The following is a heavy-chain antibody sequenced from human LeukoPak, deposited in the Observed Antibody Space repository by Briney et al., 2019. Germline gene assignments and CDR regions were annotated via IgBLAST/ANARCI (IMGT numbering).Heavy chain of an antibody. CDR3: ARDPGNGIAAAGTDDY. V-gene: IGHV1-2*02. Sequence: ASVKASCKASGYTFTGYYMHWVRQAPGQGLEWMGWINPNSGGTNYAQKFQGRVTMTRDTSISTAYMELSRLRSGDTAVYYCARDPGNGIAAAGTDDYWGQGTLVTVSS. CDR2: INPNSGGT. J-gene: IGHJ4*02. D-gene: IGHD6-13*01. CDR1: GYTFTGYY.